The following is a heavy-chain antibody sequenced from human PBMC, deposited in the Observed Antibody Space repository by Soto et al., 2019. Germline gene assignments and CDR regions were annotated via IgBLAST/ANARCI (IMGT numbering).Heavy chain of an antibody. J-gene: IGHJ6*02. CDR2: IYYSGST. V-gene: IGHV4-59*01. Sequence: SETLSLTCTVSGGSISSYYWSWIRQPPGKGLEWVGYIYYSGSTNYNPSLKSRVTISVDTSKNQFSLKLSSVTAADTAVYYCARIGVTVTTYYYYYGMDVWGQGTTVTVSS. D-gene: IGHD4-17*01. CDR3: ARIGVTVTTYYYYYGMDV. CDR1: GGSISSYY.